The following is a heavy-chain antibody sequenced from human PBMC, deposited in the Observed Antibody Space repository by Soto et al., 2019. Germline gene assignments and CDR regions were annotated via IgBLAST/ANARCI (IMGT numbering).Heavy chain of an antibody. Sequence: PGESLKISWQASGYTFKTYWMSWVRQMPGKDLELIGTIDSSGSHANYSYSFQGHVSMSVDKSIGTAYLKWSGLKASDSAMYYCARITRSRHCVTKNCYSVARFDPWGQGTLVTVSS. J-gene: IGHJ5*01. V-gene: IGHV5-10-1*01. CDR2: IDSSGSHA. CDR1: GYTFKTYW. D-gene: IGHD6-13*01. CDR3: ARITRSRHCVTKNCYSVARFDP.